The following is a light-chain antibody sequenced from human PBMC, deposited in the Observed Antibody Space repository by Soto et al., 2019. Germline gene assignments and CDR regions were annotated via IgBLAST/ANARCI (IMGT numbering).Light chain of an antibody. CDR1: QSVSSSF. V-gene: IGKV3-20*01. J-gene: IGKJ1*01. CDR2: GAS. Sequence: IVLTQSPGTLSLSPGERATLSCRASQSVSSSFLAWYQQKPGQAPRLLIYGASSRATGIPDRFSGSGSGTDFTLTTSRLEPEDFAVYYCQQYGSSRTWTFGQGTKVEIK. CDR3: QQYGSSRTWT.